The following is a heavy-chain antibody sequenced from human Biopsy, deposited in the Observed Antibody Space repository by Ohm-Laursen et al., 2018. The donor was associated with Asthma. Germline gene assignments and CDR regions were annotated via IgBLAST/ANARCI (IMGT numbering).Heavy chain of an antibody. CDR2: IPFDGSNK. J-gene: IGHJ6*02. V-gene: IGHV3-30*03. Sequence: SLRLSCAASGFSFSRNGMHWVRQAPGKGLEWVAVIPFDGSNKYYGDSVKGRFTIARDNSKNTVYLQMNSLRAEDTAVYYCASYEVVTAILPMDVWGQGTTVTVSS. D-gene: IGHD2-21*02. CDR3: ASYEVVTAILPMDV. CDR1: GFSFSRNG.